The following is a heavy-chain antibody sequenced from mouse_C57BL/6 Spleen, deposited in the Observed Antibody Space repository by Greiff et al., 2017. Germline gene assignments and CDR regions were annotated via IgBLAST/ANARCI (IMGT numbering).Heavy chain of an antibody. D-gene: IGHD2-5*01. Sequence: VLLLQSGAELVKPGASVKMSCKASGFTFTTYPIEWMKQTHGKSLEWIGNFSPYNDDTKYNEKFKGKTTLTVEKSSSQSYLKLSRLTSDDSAVYYCARRGNSNYFDDWGQGTTLTVSS. CDR1: GFTFTTYP. CDR3: ARRGNSNYFDD. V-gene: IGHV1-47*01. CDR2: FSPYNDDT. J-gene: IGHJ2*01.